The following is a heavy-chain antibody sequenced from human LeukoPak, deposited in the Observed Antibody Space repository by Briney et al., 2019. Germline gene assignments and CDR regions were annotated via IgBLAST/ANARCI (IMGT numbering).Heavy chain of an antibody. D-gene: IGHD2-2*01. CDR1: GGSISSSSYY. Sequence: PSETLSLTCTVSGGSISSSSYYWGWIRQPPGKGLEWIGSIYYSGSTYYNPSLKSRVTISVDTSKNQFSLKLSSVTAADTAVYYCARTRRAAGGGYQLLFYFDYWGQGTLVTVSS. CDR2: IYYSGST. V-gene: IGHV4-39*01. J-gene: IGHJ4*02. CDR3: ARTRRAAGGGYQLLFYFDY.